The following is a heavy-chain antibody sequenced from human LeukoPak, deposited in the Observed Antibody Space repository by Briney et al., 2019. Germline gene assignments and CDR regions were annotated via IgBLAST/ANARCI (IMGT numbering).Heavy chain of an antibody. CDR2: ISGNGGTT. CDR1: GFTFSSFG. Sequence: GGTLRLSCAASGFTFSSFGMSWVRQAPGKGLEWVAAISGNGGTTVYAESVKGRFTISRDNTKNTLYLEMSSLRAEDTAVYYCAKDRGDYTNWFDPWGQGTLVTVSS. CDR3: AKDRGDYTNWFDP. J-gene: IGHJ5*02. V-gene: IGHV3-23*01. D-gene: IGHD4-17*01.